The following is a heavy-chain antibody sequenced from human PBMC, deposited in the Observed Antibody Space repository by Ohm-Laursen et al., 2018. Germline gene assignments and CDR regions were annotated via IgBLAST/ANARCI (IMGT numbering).Heavy chain of an antibody. CDR3: PRHLWANWYFDL. J-gene: IGHJ2*01. CDR2: INHSGIP. D-gene: IGHD3-10*01. Sequence: TLSLTWAVYGGSLSGYFWSWIRQPPGKGLEWIGEINHSGIPKYNPSLKSRVTISVDTSKNQFSLMLSSVTAADTSVYYCPRHLWANWYFDLWGRGTLVTVSS. CDR1: GGSLSGYF. V-gene: IGHV4-34*01.